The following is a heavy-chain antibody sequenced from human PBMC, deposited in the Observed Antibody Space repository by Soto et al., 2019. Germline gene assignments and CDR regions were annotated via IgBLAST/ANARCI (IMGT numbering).Heavy chain of an antibody. D-gene: IGHD4-4*01. J-gene: IGHJ4*02. CDR1: GFTFKAYA. Sequence: GWSLRLSCVASGFTFKAYAMGWVRQAPGKGLEWVSSITATDGNTYYADSVRGRFTISRDNSRNSLFLQMNGLRPEDSALYYCAKDEGTSSTVFDYWGQGXLVTVYS. CDR3: AKDEGTSSTVFDY. CDR2: ITATDGNT. V-gene: IGHV3-23*01.